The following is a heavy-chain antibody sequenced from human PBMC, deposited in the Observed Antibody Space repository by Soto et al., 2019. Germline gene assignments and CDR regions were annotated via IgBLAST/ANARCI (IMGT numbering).Heavy chain of an antibody. J-gene: IGHJ5*01. D-gene: IGHD2-21*02. CDR2: ISSSSSTI. V-gene: IGHV3-48*01. Sequence: PGGSLRLSCAASGFTFSSYSMNWVRQAPGKGLEWVSYISSSSSTIYYADSVKGRFTTSRDNSKDTLHLQMNSLRADDTAIYYCAKSGNTARNWFDSWGQGILLTVSS. CDR3: AKSGNTARNWFDS. CDR1: GFTFSSYS.